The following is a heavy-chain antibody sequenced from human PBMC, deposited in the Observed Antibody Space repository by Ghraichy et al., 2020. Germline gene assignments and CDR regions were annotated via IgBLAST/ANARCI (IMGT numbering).Heavy chain of an antibody. CDR3: AGDSSSWYAWFDP. CDR2: ISSSSSYI. V-gene: IGHV3-21*01. CDR1: GFTFSSYS. J-gene: IGHJ5*02. Sequence: SCAASGFTFSSYSMNWVRQAPGKRLEWVSSISSSSSYIYYADSVKGRFTISRDNAKNSLYLQMNSLRAEDTAVYYCAGDSSSWYAWFDPWGQGTLVTVSS. D-gene: IGHD6-13*01.